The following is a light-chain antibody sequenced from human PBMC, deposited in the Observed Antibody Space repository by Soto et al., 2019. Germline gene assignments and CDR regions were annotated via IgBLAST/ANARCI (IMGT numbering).Light chain of an antibody. CDR2: QVT. J-gene: IGLJ1*01. CDR3: SSYTDSSNYV. V-gene: IGLV2-14*01. CDR1: SXDLAIYNY. Sequence: QSVLTQPASVSGSPGQSITISCTGTSXDLAIYNYVSWYQQQPGKDPKLMIYQVTNRPSGVSNRFSGSRSGNTASLTISGLQAEDEADYYCSSYTDSSNYVFGTGTKVTVL.